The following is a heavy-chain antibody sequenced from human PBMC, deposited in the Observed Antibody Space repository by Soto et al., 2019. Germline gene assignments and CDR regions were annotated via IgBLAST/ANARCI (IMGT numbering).Heavy chain of an antibody. CDR2: ISSDGSST. J-gene: IGHJ4*02. CDR1: GITFSSYW. Sequence: PXVSLRLSCAGSGITFSSYWMHWVRQAPGKGLVWVSRISSDGSSTTYADSVKGRFTISRDNAKNTLYLQMNSLRAEDTAVYYCVKGGARVLDYWGQGTLVTVSS. D-gene: IGHD1-26*01. V-gene: IGHV3-74*01. CDR3: VKGGARVLDY.